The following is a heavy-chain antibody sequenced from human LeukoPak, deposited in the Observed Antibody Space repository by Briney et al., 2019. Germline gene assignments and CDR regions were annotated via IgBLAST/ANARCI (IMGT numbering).Heavy chain of an antibody. CDR1: GGTFSSYA. CDR3: ARLAGMYYYDSSGPFDY. V-gene: IGHV1-69*13. CDR2: IIPIFGTA. D-gene: IGHD3-22*01. J-gene: IGHJ4*02. Sequence: SVKVSCKASGGTFSSYAISWVRQAPGQGLEWMGGIIPIFGTANYAQKFQGRVTITADESTSTAYMELSSLRSEDTAVYYCARLAGMYYYDSSGPFDYWGQGTLVTVSS.